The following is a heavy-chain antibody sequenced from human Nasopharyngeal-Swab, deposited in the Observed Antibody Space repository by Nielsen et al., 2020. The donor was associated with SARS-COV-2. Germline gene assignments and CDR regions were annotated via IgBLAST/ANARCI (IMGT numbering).Heavy chain of an antibody. J-gene: IGHJ4*02. Sequence: GGSLRLSCKASGFSVTSHGMHWVRQAPGKGLEWVAVIWYDGTNKFYADSVKGRFTISRDNSKNTLYLRMNSLRAEDTAVYYCAKDGSSSPTYWGQGTLVTVSS. D-gene: IGHD6-13*01. CDR2: IWYDGTNK. CDR3: AKDGSSSPTY. CDR1: GFSVTSHG. V-gene: IGHV3-33*06.